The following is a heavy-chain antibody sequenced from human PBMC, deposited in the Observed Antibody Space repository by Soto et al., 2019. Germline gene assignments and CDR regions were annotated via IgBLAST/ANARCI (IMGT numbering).Heavy chain of an antibody. Sequence: QITLKESGPTLLKPTQTLTLTCTFSGFSPSTIDVGVGWTRQPPGKAPEWLGMIYWDDYKHYSPSLQSRHTITKDTSKTAVILTMTKMDPVDTAKYLCSHKAALGDFDYWGQGTLVTVAS. V-gene: IGHV2-5*02. D-gene: IGHD2-15*01. CDR2: IYWDDYK. CDR3: SHKAALGDFDY. CDR1: GFSPSTIDVG. J-gene: IGHJ4*02.